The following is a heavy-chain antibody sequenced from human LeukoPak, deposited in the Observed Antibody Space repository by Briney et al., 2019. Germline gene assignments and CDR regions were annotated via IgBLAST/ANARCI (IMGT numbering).Heavy chain of an antibody. CDR1: GFAFTSVA. J-gene: IGHJ5*02. D-gene: IGHD7-27*01. CDR3: AKDLGPTWFDP. V-gene: IGHV3-23*01. CDR2: ISSSGGSI. Sequence: GGSLRLSCAASGFAFTSVAMSWVRQAPGKGLEWVSVISSSGGSIYYADCVKGWFTISRDNSKSALYLQMNSLRAEDTAVYYCAKDLGPTWFDPWGQGTLVTVSS.